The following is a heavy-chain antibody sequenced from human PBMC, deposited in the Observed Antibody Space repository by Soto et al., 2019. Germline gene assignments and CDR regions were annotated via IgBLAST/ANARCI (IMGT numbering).Heavy chain of an antibody. D-gene: IGHD2-15*01. CDR2: IYHSGST. Sequence: TLSLTCAVSGGSISSGWYSWSWIRQPPGKGLEWIGYIYHSGSTYYNPSLKSRVTISVDRSKNQFSLKLSSVTAADTAVYYCARGNRVVAATATHFDLWGRGTLVTVSS. CDR3: ARGNRVVAATATHFDL. CDR1: GGSISSGWYS. V-gene: IGHV4-30-2*01. J-gene: IGHJ2*01.